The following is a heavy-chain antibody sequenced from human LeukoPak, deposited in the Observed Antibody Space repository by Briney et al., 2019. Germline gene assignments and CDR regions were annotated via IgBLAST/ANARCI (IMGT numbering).Heavy chain of an antibody. V-gene: IGHV4-39*01. CDR1: GGSISSSSYS. CDR2: IYYSGST. CDR3: ASASIVVVTSDAFDI. J-gene: IGHJ3*02. D-gene: IGHD2-21*02. Sequence: SETLSLTCTVSGGSISSSSYSWGWIRQPPGKGLEWIGSIYYSGSTYYNPSLKSRVTISVDTSKNQFSLKLSSVTAADTAVYYCASASIVVVTSDAFDIWGPGTMVTVSS.